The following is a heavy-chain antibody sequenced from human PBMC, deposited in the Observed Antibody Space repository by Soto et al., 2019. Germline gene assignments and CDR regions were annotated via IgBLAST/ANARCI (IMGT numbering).Heavy chain of an antibody. CDR2: INHSGST. Sequence: QVQLQQWGAGLLKPSETLSLPCAVYGGSFSGYYWCWIRQPPGKGLEWIGEINHSGSTNYNPSLKCRVTISVDTFKNQFSLKLSSVTAADTAVYYCASGWIQPDYWGQGTLVTVSS. CDR3: ASGWIQPDY. D-gene: IGHD5-18*01. V-gene: IGHV4-34*01. CDR1: GGSFSGYY. J-gene: IGHJ4*02.